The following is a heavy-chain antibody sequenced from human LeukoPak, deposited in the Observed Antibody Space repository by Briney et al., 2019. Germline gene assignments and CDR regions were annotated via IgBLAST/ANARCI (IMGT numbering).Heavy chain of an antibody. V-gene: IGHV3-30*02. D-gene: IGHD1-26*01. CDR3: AKETRGSYSDY. Sequence: QPGGSLRLSCAASGFTFSSSGMHWVRQAPGKGLEWVAFIRYDGTSKYYADSVKGRFTISRDNSKNTVYLQMNRLRAEDTAVYYCAKETRGSYSDYWGQGTLVTVSS. J-gene: IGHJ4*02. CDR2: IRYDGTSK. CDR1: GFTFSSSG.